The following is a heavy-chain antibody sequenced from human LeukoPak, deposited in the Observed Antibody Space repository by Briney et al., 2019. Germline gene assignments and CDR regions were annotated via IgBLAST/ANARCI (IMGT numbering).Heavy chain of an antibody. V-gene: IGHV4-4*07. CDR3: ARDPGSMVRGVTTYFDY. CDR2: IYTSGST. CDR1: GGSISSYY. D-gene: IGHD3-10*01. J-gene: IGHJ4*02. Sequence: SETLSLACTVSGGSISSYYWSWIRQPAGKGLEWIGRIYTSGSTNYNPSLKSRVTMSVDTSKNQFSLKLSSVTAADTAVYYCARDPGSMVRGVTTYFDYWGQGTLVTVSS.